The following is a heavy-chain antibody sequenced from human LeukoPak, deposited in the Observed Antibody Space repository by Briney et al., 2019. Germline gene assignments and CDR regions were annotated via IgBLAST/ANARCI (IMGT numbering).Heavy chain of an antibody. Sequence: GGSLRLSCAASGFTFGTYTMNWVRQAPGKGVEWVSSISISSTYRYYADSVKGRFTMSRDNAKNSLFLQMNSLRAEDTAVYYCARDQPDTAFDYWGQGTLVTVSS. CDR1: GFTFGTYT. CDR3: ARDQPDTAFDY. J-gene: IGHJ4*02. V-gene: IGHV3-21*01. CDR2: ISISSTYR. D-gene: IGHD5-18*01.